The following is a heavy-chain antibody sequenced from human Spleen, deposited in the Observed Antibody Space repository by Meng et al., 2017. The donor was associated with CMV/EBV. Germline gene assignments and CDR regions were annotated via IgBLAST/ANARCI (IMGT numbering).Heavy chain of an antibody. CDR3: ARGIGGLLKTKLDY. D-gene: IGHD1-7*01. CDR1: GFTFSTFA. Sequence: GESLKISCAASGFTFSTFAMNWVRQAPGKGLEWVSLISAGGGDRYYADSVKGRFTISRDNSENTLYLQMNTVRPEDTAVYYCARGIGGLLKTKLDYWGQGNLVTVSS. CDR2: ISAGGGDR. V-gene: IGHV3-23*01. J-gene: IGHJ4*02.